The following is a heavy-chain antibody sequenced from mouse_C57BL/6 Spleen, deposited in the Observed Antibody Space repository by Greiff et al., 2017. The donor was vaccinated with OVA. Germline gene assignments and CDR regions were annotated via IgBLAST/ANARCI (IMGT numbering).Heavy chain of an antibody. CDR1: GYAFSSYW. J-gene: IGHJ2*01. D-gene: IGHD1-1*01. Sequence: VQLQQSGAELVKPGASVKISCKASGYAFSSYWMNWVKQRPGKGLEWIGQIYPGDGDTNYNGKFKGKATLTADKSSSTAYMQLSSLTSEDSAVYFCARSHYYGSLYYFDYWGQGTTLTVSS. CDR2: IYPGDGDT. CDR3: ARSHYYGSLYYFDY. V-gene: IGHV1-80*01.